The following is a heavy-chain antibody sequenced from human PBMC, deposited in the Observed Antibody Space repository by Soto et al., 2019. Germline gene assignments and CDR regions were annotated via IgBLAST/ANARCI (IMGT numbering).Heavy chain of an antibody. CDR2: VDYSGST. CDR1: GGSINYYY. Sequence: PSETLSLTCAVSGGSINYYYWSWLRQPPGRGLEWIGYVDYSGSTYYDPSLKSRLTISVDVSKNQFSLKLSSVTAADTAVYYCARGPTYSYDYIWGSYRYTEYGYWGQGTLVTVSS. D-gene: IGHD3-16*02. J-gene: IGHJ4*02. CDR3: ARGPTYSYDYIWGSYRYTEYGY. V-gene: IGHV4-59*12.